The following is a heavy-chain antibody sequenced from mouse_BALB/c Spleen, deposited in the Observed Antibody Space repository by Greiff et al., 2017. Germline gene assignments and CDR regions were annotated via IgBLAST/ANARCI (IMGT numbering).Heavy chain of an antibody. CDR3: TRDYRYGFDY. V-gene: IGHV1-69*02. CDR1: GYTFTSYW. CDR2: IYPSDSYT. D-gene: IGHD2-14*01. J-gene: IGHJ2*01. Sequence: QVQLKQPGAELVRPGASVKLSCKASGYTFTSYWINWVKQRPGQGLEWIGNIYPSDSYTNYNQKFKDKATLTVDKSSSTAYMQLSSPTSEDSAVYYCTRDYRYGFDYWGQGTTLTVSS.